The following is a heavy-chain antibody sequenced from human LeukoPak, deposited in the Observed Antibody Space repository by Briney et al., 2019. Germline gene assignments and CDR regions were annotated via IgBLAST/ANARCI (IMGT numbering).Heavy chain of an antibody. Sequence: PSETLSLTCTVSGGSINNYYWSWMRQPPGKGLEWIGYINYSGRTNYNPSLKSRVTISVDTSKNQFSLKLSSVTAADTAVYYCATERKDGSGSWYYFDYWGQGTLVTVSS. CDR2: INYSGRT. CDR1: GGSINNYY. J-gene: IGHJ4*02. V-gene: IGHV4-59*01. D-gene: IGHD3-10*01. CDR3: ATERKDGSGSWYYFDY.